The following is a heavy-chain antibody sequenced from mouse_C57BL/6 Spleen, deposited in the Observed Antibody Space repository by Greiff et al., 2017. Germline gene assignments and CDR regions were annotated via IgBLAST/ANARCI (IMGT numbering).Heavy chain of an antibody. D-gene: IGHD2-3*01. CDR1: GYTFTDYY. Sequence: EVQLQQSGPELVKPGASVKISCKASGYTFTDYYMNWVKQSHGKSLEWIGDINPNNGGTSYNQKFKGKATLTVDKSSSTAYMELRSLTSEDSAVYYCARSRDGYSLDYWGQGTTLTVSS. CDR3: ARSRDGYSLDY. J-gene: IGHJ2*01. CDR2: INPNNGGT. V-gene: IGHV1-26*01.